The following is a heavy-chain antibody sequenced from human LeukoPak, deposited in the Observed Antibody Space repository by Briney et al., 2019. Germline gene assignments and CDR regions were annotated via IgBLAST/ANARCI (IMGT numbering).Heavy chain of an antibody. CDR1: GFTFSSYA. Sequence: GGSLRLSCAASGFTFSSYAMHWVRQAPGKGLECVAVISYDGSINYADSVKGRFTISRDNSKNTLFLQMNSLRPEDTAVYYCARGYSGYDSLIDFWGQGTLVTVSS. D-gene: IGHD5-12*01. CDR3: ARGYSGYDSLIDF. J-gene: IGHJ4*02. V-gene: IGHV3-30-3*01. CDR2: ISYDGSI.